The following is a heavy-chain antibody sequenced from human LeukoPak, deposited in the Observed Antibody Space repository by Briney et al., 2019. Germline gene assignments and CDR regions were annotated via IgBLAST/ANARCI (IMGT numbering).Heavy chain of an antibody. V-gene: IGHV3-30-3*02. CDR2: ISYDGSNK. CDR1: GFTFSSYA. CDR3: AKSVSGSGWAFLDY. D-gene: IGHD6-19*01. J-gene: IGHJ4*02. Sequence: SLRLSCAASGFTFSSYAMHWVRQAPGKGLEWVAVISYDGSNKYYADSVKGRFTISRDNSKNTLYLQMNSLRAEDTAVYYCAKSVSGSGWAFLDYWGQGTLVTVSS.